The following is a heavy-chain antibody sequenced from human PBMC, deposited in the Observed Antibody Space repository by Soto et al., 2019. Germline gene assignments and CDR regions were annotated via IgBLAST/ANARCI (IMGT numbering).Heavy chain of an antibody. CDR3: ATTYSYGSYLFDY. V-gene: IGHV3-74*01. CDR2: INSDGSST. J-gene: IGHJ4*02. Sequence: GGSLRLSCAASGFTFNNYWMHWVRQAPGKGLVWVSRINSDGSSTSYADSVKGRFTISRDNAKNTLYLQMNSLRAEDTAVYYCATTYSYGSYLFDYWGQGTLVTVSS. CDR1: GFTFNNYW. D-gene: IGHD5-18*01.